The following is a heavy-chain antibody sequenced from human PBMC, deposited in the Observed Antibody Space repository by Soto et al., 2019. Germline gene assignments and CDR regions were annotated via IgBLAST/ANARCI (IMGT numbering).Heavy chain of an antibody. J-gene: IGHJ4*02. CDR3: AKAYSSWSTADY. Sequence: EVQLLESGGGLVQPGGSLRLSCAASGFTFSSYAMSWVRQAPGKGLEWVSAISGSGGSTYYAHSVKGRFTISRENSKNTLYLQMNSLRAEDTAVYYCAKAYSSWSTADYWGQGTLVTVSS. CDR2: ISGSGGST. CDR1: GFTFSSYA. D-gene: IGHD6-6*01. V-gene: IGHV3-23*01.